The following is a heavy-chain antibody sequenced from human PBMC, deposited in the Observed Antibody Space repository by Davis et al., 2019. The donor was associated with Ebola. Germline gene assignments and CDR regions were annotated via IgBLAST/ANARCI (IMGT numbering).Heavy chain of an antibody. CDR2: IKADNGNT. J-gene: IGHJ2*01. V-gene: IGHV1-3*01. D-gene: IGHD7-27*01. Sequence: AASVKVSCKASGFDFATYAIHWLRQAPGQAPEWMGWIKADNGNTKYSQKFQGRLTITRDTSAGTAYMELRSLTSEDTVVYFCSRVPWGGRWYLDVWGRGTLVTVSS. CDR3: SRVPWGGRWYLDV. CDR1: GFDFATYA.